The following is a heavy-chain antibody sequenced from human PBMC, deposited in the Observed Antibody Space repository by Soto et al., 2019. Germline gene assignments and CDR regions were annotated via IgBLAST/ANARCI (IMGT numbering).Heavy chain of an antibody. CDR1: GGSISSSNW. V-gene: IGHV4-4*02. CDR2: IYHSGST. CDR3: ARWGSGNYYVDDY. Sequence: QVQLQESGPGLVKPSGTLSLTCAVSGGSISSSNWWSWVRQPPGKGLEWIGEIYHSGSTNYNPSLKSRVTISVDKSTNQFALKLSSVTAADTAVYYCARWGSGNYYVDDYWGQGTLVTVSS. D-gene: IGHD1-26*01. J-gene: IGHJ4*02.